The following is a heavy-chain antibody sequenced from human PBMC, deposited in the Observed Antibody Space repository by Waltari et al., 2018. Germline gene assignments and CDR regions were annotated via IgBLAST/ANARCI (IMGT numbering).Heavy chain of an antibody. J-gene: IGHJ4*02. CDR1: GGTFSSYA. V-gene: IGHV1-69*08. D-gene: IGHD3-10*01. CDR2: ISPIFGTA. Sequence: QVQLVQSGAEVKKPGSSVKVSCKASGGTFSSYAISWVRQAPGQGLEWMGRISPIFGTANYAQKFQGRVTITADKSTSTAYMELSSLRSEDTAVYYCARESYYYGSDTQIGDWGQGTLVTVSS. CDR3: ARESYYYGSDTQIGD.